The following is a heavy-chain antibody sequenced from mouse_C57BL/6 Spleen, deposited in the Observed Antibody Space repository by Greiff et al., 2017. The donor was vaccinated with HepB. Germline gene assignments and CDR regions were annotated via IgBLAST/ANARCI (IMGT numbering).Heavy chain of an antibody. CDR1: GYTFTSYW. J-gene: IGHJ4*01. CDR3: ARSAYYSNYDAMDY. CDR2: IYPSDSET. Sequence: QVQLQQPGAELVRPGSSVKLSCKASGYTFTSYWMDWVKQRPGQGLEWIGNIYPSDSETHYNQKFKDKATLTVAKSSSTAYMQLSSLTSEDSAVYYCARSAYYSNYDAMDYWGQGTSVTVSS. D-gene: IGHD2-5*01. V-gene: IGHV1-61*01.